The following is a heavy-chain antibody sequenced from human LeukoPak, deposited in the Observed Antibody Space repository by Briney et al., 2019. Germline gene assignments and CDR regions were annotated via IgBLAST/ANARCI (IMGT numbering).Heavy chain of an antibody. V-gene: IGHV3-11*06. CDR1: GGSFSGYY. CDR3: ARDKSGYDAFDI. D-gene: IGHD5-12*01. Sequence: PSETLSLTCAVYGGSFSGYYWSWIRQPPGKGLEWVSYISSSSYTNYADSVKGRFTISRDNAKNSLYLQMNSLRAEDTAVYYCARDKSGYDAFDIWGQGTMVTVSS. J-gene: IGHJ3*02. CDR2: ISSSSYT.